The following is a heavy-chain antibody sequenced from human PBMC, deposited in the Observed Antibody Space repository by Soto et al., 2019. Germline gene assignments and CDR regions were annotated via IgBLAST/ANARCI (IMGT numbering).Heavy chain of an antibody. Sequence: VQLVESGGGVVQPGRSLRLSCAASGFTFSSYAMHWVRQAPGKGLEWVAVISYDGSNKYYADSVKGRFTISRDNSKNTLYLQMNSLRAEDTAVYYCARERDGYNIFDYWGQGTLVTVSS. D-gene: IGHD5-12*01. V-gene: IGHV3-30-3*01. CDR2: ISYDGSNK. CDR3: ARERDGYNIFDY. CDR1: GFTFSSYA. J-gene: IGHJ4*02.